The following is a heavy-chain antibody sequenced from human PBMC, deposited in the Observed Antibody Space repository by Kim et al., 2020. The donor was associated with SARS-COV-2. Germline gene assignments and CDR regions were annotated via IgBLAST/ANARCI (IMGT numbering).Heavy chain of an antibody. Sequence: SETLSLTCAVYGGSFSGYYWSWIRQPPGKGLEWIGEINHSGSTNYNPSLKSRVTISVDTSKNQFSLKLSSVTAADTAVYYCARAIAVAGTAGQFDYWGQGTLVTVSS. D-gene: IGHD6-19*01. V-gene: IGHV4-34*01. CDR1: GGSFSGYY. CDR2: INHSGST. CDR3: ARAIAVAGTAGQFDY. J-gene: IGHJ4*02.